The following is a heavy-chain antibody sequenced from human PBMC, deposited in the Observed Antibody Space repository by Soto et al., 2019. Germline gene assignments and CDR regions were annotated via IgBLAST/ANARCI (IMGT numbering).Heavy chain of an antibody. V-gene: IGHV4-31*03. J-gene: IGHJ4*02. Sequence: QVQLQESGPGLVKPSQTLCLTCTVSGDSMTTVGYYWTWIRQHPGQGLEWIGFISYSGSTYYSSSLKGRVAISADTPKNQFSLKLNSVTAADTAVYYCTRGDYWGQGTLVTVSS. CDR2: ISYSGST. CDR1: GDSMTTVGYY. CDR3: TRGDY.